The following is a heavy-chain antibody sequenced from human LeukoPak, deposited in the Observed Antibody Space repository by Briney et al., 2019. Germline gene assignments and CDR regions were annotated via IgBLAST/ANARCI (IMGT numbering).Heavy chain of an antibody. J-gene: IGHJ4*02. CDR2: IIPIFGTA. V-gene: IGHV1-69*13. CDR3: AREEFDYDYVWGSYRYTGEVY. CDR1: GGTFSSYA. Sequence: ASVKVSCKASGGTFSSYAISWVRQAPGQGLEWVGGIIPIFGTANYAQKFQGRVTITADESTGTAYMELSRLRSDDTAVYYCAREEFDYDYVWGSYRYTGEVYWGQGTLVTVSS. D-gene: IGHD3-16*02.